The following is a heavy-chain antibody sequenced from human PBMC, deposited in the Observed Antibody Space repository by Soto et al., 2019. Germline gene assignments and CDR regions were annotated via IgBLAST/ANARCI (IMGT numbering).Heavy chain of an antibody. Sequence: EVQLVESGGGLVRPGGSLRLSCAASGFTFSRYSMNWVRQAPGKGLEWVSSISSTTNYIYYADSMKGRFTVSRDNAKNSLYLDMNSLSAEDTAVYYGARESEDLTSNFDYWGQGTLVTVSS. J-gene: IGHJ4*02. CDR1: GFTFSRYS. CDR3: ARESEDLTSNFDY. V-gene: IGHV3-21*01. CDR2: ISSTTNYI.